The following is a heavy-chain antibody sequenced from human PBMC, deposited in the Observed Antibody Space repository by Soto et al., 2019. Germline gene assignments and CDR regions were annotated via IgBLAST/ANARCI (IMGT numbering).Heavy chain of an antibody. Sequence: SETLSLTCTVSGGSISSSSYYWGWIRQPPGKGLEWIGSIYYSGSTYYNPSLKSRVTISVDTSKNQFSLKLSSVTAADTAVYYCARTLRVWFGELLSSYFDYWGQGTLVTVSS. CDR2: IYYSGST. J-gene: IGHJ4*02. CDR1: GGSISSSSYY. D-gene: IGHD3-10*01. V-gene: IGHV4-39*01. CDR3: ARTLRVWFGELLSSYFDY.